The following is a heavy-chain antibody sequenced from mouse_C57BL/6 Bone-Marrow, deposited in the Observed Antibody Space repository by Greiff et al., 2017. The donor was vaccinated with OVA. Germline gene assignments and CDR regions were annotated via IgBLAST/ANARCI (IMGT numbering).Heavy chain of an antibody. CDR3: ATKLSFAY. V-gene: IGHV1-82*01. CDR1: GYAFSSSW. Sequence: QVQLQQSGPELVKPGASVKISCKASGYAFSSSWMNWVKQRPGTGLEWIGRVYPGDGDTNYNGKFKGKATLTADKSSSTAYMQLSSLTSEDSAVYFCATKLSFAYWGQGTLVTVSA. J-gene: IGHJ3*01. CDR2: VYPGDGDT.